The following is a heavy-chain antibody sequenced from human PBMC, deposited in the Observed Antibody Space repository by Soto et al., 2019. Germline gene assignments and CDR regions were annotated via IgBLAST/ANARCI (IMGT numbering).Heavy chain of an antibody. V-gene: IGHV1-18*01. D-gene: IGHD3-3*01. CDR1: GYTFTSYG. CDR2: ISAYNGNT. Sequence: ASVKVSCKASGYTFTSYGISWVRQAPGQGLEWMGWISAYNGNTNYAQKLQGRVTMTTDTSTSTAYMELRSLRSDDTAVYYCARAGKITILGVVIIDFDYWGQGTLVTVSS. J-gene: IGHJ4*02. CDR3: ARAGKITILGVVIIDFDY.